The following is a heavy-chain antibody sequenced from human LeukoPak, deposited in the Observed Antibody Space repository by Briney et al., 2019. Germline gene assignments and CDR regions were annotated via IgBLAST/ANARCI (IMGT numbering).Heavy chain of an antibody. D-gene: IGHD7-27*01. J-gene: IGHJ5*02. CDR3: ARALNWGSTWFYL. Sequence: PSETLSLTCTVSGGSISSNFWSWIRQPPGKGLEWIGYIYYSGSTNYNPPLKSRVTISVDTSKNQFSLKLSSVTAADTAVYYCARALNWGSTWFYLWGQGTLVTVSS. V-gene: IGHV4-59*01. CDR2: IYYSGST. CDR1: GGSISSNF.